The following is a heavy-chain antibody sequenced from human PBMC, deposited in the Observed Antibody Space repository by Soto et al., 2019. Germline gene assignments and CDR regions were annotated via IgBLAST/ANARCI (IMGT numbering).Heavy chain of an antibody. Sequence: ASVKVSCKASGYTFASFGISWVRQAPGQGLEWMGWISAYNGSTNYAQKLQGRVTMTTDTSTSTAYMEVGSLRSDDTAVYYCARDGYYDSSGYNNYYYYYGMDVWGQGTTVTVS. CDR3: ARDGYYDSSGYNNYYYYYGMDV. D-gene: IGHD3-22*01. J-gene: IGHJ6*02. CDR2: ISAYNGST. CDR1: GYTFASFG. V-gene: IGHV1-18*01.